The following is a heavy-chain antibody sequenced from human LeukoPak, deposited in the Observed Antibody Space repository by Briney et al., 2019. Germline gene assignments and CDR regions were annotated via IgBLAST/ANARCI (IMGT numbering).Heavy chain of an antibody. CDR1: GGSISSSSYY. D-gene: IGHD3-16*02. V-gene: IGHV4-39*07. CDR3: ARDENGYVWGSFRA. CDR2: IYYSGST. Sequence: ETLSLTCTVSGGSISSSSYYWGWIRQPPGKGLEWIGNIYYSGSTYYNPSLESRVTMSLDTSKNQFSLKLSSVTAADTAVYYCARDENGYVWGSFRAWGQGTLVTVSS. J-gene: IGHJ5*02.